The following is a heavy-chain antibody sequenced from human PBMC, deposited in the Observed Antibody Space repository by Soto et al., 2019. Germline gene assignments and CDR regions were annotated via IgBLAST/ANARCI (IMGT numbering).Heavy chain of an antibody. CDR1: GGTFSSYA. V-gene: IGHV1-69*13. CDR2: IIPIFGTA. CDR3: ARDHRRYYDFWSGYYSAHYYYGMDV. J-gene: IGHJ6*02. D-gene: IGHD3-3*01. Sequence: ASVKVSCEASGGTFSSYAISWVRQAPGQGLEWMGGIIPIFGTANYAQKFQGRVTITADEATSTAYMELSSLRSEDTAVYYCARDHRRYYDFWSGYYSAHYYYGMDVWGQGTTVTVSS.